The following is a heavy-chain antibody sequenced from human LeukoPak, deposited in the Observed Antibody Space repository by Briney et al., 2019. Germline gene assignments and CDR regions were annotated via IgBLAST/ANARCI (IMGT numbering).Heavy chain of an antibody. CDR2: MYYSGST. CDR1: VGSINRSRYY. D-gene: IGHD3-22*01. Sequence: SETLSLTCTVSVGSINRSRYYWASLRQPPGKGLEWIGSMYYSGSTYYNPSLKSRVTIPVDTPKNQFSLELTSVTPRHMAAYYCVIGYYSRFDSWGQGTLVTVSS. J-gene: IGHJ4*02. CDR3: VIGYYSRFDS. V-gene: IGHV4-39*01.